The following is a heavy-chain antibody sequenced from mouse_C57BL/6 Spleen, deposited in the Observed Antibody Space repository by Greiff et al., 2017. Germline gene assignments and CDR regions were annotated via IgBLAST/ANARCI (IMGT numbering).Heavy chain of an antibody. CDR2: IHPSDSDN. J-gene: IGHJ2*01. V-gene: IGHV1-74*01. Sequence: QVQLQQPGAELVKPGASVKVSCKASGYTFTSYWMHWVKQRPGQGLEWIGRIHPSDSDNNYNQKFKGKATLTVDKSASSAYMQLSSLTSENTAVSYCAISLGDYAYFDYGGQGTTLTVSS. CDR1: GYTFTSYW. CDR3: AISLGDYAYFDY. D-gene: IGHD2-4*01.